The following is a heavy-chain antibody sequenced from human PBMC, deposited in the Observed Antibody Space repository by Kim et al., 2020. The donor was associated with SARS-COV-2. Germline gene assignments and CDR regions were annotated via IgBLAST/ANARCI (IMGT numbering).Heavy chain of an antibody. CDR1: GFTFDDYA. CDR3: AKALRYFDWLYFDY. Sequence: GGSLRLSCAASGFTFDDYAMHWVRQAPGKGLEWVSGISWNSGSIGYADSVKGRFTISRDNAKNSLYLQMNSLRAEDTALYYCAKALRYFDWLYFDYWGQGTLVTVSS. V-gene: IGHV3-9*01. CDR2: ISWNSGSI. D-gene: IGHD3-9*01. J-gene: IGHJ4*02.